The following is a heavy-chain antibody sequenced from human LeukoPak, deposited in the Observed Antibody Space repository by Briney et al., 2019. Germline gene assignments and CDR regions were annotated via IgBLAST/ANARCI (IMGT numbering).Heavy chain of an antibody. D-gene: IGHD2-2*01. CDR1: GFTFSSYW. Sequence: SGGSLRLSCAASGFTFSSYWMSWVRQAPGKGLEWVANIKQDGSEKYYVDSVKGRFTISRDNAKNSLYLQMNSLRAEDTAVYYCARDAAPDRYCSSTSCYGPGDGYYYGMDVWGQGTTVTVSS. CDR2: IKQDGSEK. V-gene: IGHV3-7*01. CDR3: ARDAAPDRYCSSTSCYGPGDGYYYGMDV. J-gene: IGHJ6*02.